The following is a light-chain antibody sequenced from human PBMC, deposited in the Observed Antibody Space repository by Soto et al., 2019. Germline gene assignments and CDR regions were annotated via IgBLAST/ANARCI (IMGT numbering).Light chain of an antibody. CDR3: LQRLEVPRA. J-gene: IGKJ1*01. CDR1: QSLRHTDGKAY. CDR2: EAS. Sequence: EIVVTQSPLSLAVTPGQPASISCKSSQSLRHTDGKAYLYWYVRRPGQPPQLLIHEASNRFAGVPDRFSGSGSGTDFTLRISRVEAEDGGIYYCLQRLEVPRAFGQGTKVEIK. V-gene: IGKV2D-29*01.